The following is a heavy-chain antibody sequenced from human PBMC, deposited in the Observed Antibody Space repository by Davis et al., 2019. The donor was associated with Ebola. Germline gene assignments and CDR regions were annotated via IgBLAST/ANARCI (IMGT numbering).Heavy chain of an antibody. CDR3: ARYLATSSGAHFFYFGMDV. CDR1: GYTFTSYG. J-gene: IGHJ6*04. V-gene: IGHV1-18*01. Sequence: ASVKVSCKASGYTFTSYGISWVRQAPGQGLEWMGWISGYEDNRNYAPRFQGRITLTNDRATSTVYMDLQSLTSDDKAIYYCARYLATSSGAHFFYFGMDVWGEGTSVAVSS. D-gene: IGHD3-10*01. CDR2: ISGYEDNR.